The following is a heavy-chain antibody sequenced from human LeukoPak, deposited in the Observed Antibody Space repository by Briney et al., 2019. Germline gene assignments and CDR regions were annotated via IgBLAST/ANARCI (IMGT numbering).Heavy chain of an antibody. CDR1: GFTFSSYG. J-gene: IGHJ5*02. Sequence: GGSLRLSCAASGFTFSSYGMSWVRQAPGKGLEWVAVISYDGSNKYYADSVKGRFTISRDNSKNTLYLQMNSLRAEDTAVYYCARGNSAPLYYYGSGRVNWFDPWGQGTLVTVSS. D-gene: IGHD3-10*01. V-gene: IGHV3-30*03. CDR3: ARGNSAPLYYYGSGRVNWFDP. CDR2: ISYDGSNK.